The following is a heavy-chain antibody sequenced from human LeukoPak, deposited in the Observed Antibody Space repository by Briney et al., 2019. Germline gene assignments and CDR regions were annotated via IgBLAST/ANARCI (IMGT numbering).Heavy chain of an antibody. CDR3: ARRCYYYYGMDV. CDR2: ISYDGSNK. J-gene: IGHJ6*02. CDR1: GFTFSYYY. Sequence: GGSLRLSCAASGFTFSYYYMHWVRQAPGKGLEWVAVISYDGSNKNYADSVKGRFTISRDNSKNTLYLQMNSLRAEDTAAYYCARRCYYYYGMDVWGQGTTVTVSS. V-gene: IGHV3-30*03.